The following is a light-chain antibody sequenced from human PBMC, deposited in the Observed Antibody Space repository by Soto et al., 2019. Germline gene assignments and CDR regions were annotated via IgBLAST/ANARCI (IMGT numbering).Light chain of an antibody. CDR3: AAWDDSLNRPV. J-gene: IGLJ2*01. Sequence: QSVLTQAPSASGAPGKRVTMSCSGSSSNIGTNTVNWYQQLPGTPPKFLIYDNYRRPSGVPDRFSGSQSGTSASLAISGLQSEDEADYYCAAWDDSLNRPVFGGGTKLTVL. V-gene: IGLV1-44*01. CDR1: SSNIGTNT. CDR2: DNY.